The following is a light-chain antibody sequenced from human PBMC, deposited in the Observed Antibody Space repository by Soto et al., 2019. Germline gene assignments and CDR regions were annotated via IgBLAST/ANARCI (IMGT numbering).Light chain of an antibody. CDR3: QQRRDWSPLT. CDR2: DAS. CDR1: QSVSSF. V-gene: IGKV3-11*01. J-gene: IGKJ4*01. Sequence: EIVLTQSPATLSLSPGERATLSCRASQSVSSFLAWYQQKPGQAPRLLIYDASNRATGIPVRFSGSGSGTDFTLTISSLEPEDSAVYYCQQRRDWSPLTFGGGTKVDIK.